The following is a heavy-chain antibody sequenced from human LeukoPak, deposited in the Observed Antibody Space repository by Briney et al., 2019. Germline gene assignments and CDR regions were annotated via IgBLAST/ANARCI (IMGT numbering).Heavy chain of an antibody. CDR2: MNPITGST. J-gene: IGHJ5*02. Sequence: VASVKVSCKASGYTFTGYYMHWVRQAAGQGLEWMGWMNPITGSTGYVQKFRGRIIMTRDTSITTAFMELTSLTSDDTAVYYCARVKRFPTVWFDPWGQGTLVSVSS. D-gene: IGHD3-10*01. CDR1: GYTFTGYY. CDR3: ARVKRFPTVWFDP. V-gene: IGHV1-2*02.